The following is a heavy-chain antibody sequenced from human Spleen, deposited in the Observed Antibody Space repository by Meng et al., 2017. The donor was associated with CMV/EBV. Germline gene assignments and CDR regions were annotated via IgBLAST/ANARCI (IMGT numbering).Heavy chain of an antibody. CDR2: IYYSGST. Sequence: QLQLQESGPGLVKPSXTLXLTCTVSGGSISSSSYYWGWIRQPPGKGLEWIGSIYYSGSTYYNPSLKSRVTISVDTSKNQFSLKLSSVTAADTAVYYCARGGYDLNWFDPWGQGTLVTVSS. V-gene: IGHV4-39*07. J-gene: IGHJ5*02. D-gene: IGHD2-15*01. CDR3: ARGGYDLNWFDP. CDR1: GGSISSSSYY.